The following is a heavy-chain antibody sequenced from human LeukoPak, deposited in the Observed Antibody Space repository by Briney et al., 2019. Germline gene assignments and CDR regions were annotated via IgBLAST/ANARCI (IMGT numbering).Heavy chain of an antibody. D-gene: IGHD3-9*01. CDR2: ISGSGGST. CDR3: AKVSRLVITSPIDY. CDR1: GFTFSSYG. V-gene: IGHV3-23*01. Sequence: GGTLRLSCAASGFTFSSYGMSWVRQAPGKGLEWVSAISGSGGSTYYADSVKGRFTISRDNSKNTLYLQMNSLRAEDTAVYYCAKVSRLVITSPIDYWGQGTPVTVSS. J-gene: IGHJ4*02.